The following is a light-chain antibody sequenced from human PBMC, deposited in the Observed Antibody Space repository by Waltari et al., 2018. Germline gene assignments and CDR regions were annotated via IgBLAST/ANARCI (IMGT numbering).Light chain of an antibody. CDR2: AVS. CDR1: SRDVGNYTR. J-gene: IGLJ2*01. CDR3: SSYAGSSKGV. Sequence: QSALTQPASVSGSPGQSITTSCTGTSRDVGNYTRFSWYQQHPGKAPKLMIYAVSKRPSGVSDRFSGSKSGDMASLTISGLQPEDEAEYFCSSYAGSSKGVFGGGTKVTVL. V-gene: IGLV2-23*02.